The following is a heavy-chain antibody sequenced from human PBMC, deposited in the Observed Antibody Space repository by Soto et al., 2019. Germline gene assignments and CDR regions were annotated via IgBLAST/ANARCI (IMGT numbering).Heavy chain of an antibody. V-gene: IGHV1-2*04. D-gene: IGHD2-15*01. Sequence: ASVKVSCRASGYTFTGYYIHCVRQAPGQGLEWMGWINNNSGGNNYEHKFQRCVTTTRDTSITTDYMEISRMRSDDTAVYYCARDSSGGGDAFDIWGQGTMVTVSS. CDR1: GYTFTGYY. J-gene: IGHJ3*02. CDR3: ARDSSGGGDAFDI. CDR2: INNNSGGN.